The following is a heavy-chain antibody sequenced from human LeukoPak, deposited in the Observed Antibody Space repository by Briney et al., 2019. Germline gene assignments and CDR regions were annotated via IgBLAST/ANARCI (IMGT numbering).Heavy chain of an antibody. V-gene: IGHV4-34*01. J-gene: IGHJ4*02. Sequence: SETLSLTCAVYGGSSSGYYWSWIRQPPGKGLEWIGEINHSGSTNYNPSLKSRVTISVDTSKNQFSLKLSSVTAADTAVYYCAINGIAVADTFDYWGQGTLVTVSS. CDR3: AINGIAVADTFDY. CDR1: GGSSSGYY. CDR2: INHSGST. D-gene: IGHD6-19*01.